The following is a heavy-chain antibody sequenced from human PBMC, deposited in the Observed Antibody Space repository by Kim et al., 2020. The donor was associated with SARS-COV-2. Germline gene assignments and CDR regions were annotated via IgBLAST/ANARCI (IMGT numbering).Heavy chain of an antibody. Sequence: GGSLRLSCAASGFTFSSYGMHWVRQAPGKGLEWVAVIWYDGSNKYYADSVKGRFTISRDNSKNTLYLQMNSLRAEDTAVYYCARDAVYCGGDCYYFDYWGQGTLVTVSS. CDR2: IWYDGSNK. CDR3: ARDAVYCGGDCYYFDY. D-gene: IGHD2-21*02. CDR1: GFTFSSYG. J-gene: IGHJ4*02. V-gene: IGHV3-33*01.